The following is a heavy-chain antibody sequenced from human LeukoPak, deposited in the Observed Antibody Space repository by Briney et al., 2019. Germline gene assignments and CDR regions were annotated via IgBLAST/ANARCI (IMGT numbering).Heavy chain of an antibody. CDR3: ARSATLRPNFDY. J-gene: IGHJ4*02. CDR2: ICYSGST. CDR1: GGSISNSTYY. D-gene: IGHD2-15*01. Sequence: SETLSLTCTVSGGSISNSTYYWGWIRQPPGKGLEWIGSICYSGSTYYSPALKTRVTISVDTAKNQFSLKLSSVTAADAAVYFCARSATLRPNFDYWGQGTLVTVSS. V-gene: IGHV4-39*07.